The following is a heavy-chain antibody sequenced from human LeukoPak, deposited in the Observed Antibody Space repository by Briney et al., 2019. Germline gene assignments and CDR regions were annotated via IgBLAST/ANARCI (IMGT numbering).Heavy chain of an antibody. Sequence: WGSLTLTCAASGFTLSSNYMSWVRQPPGKGLEWVGVIYSGGSTYYKDSVKGRFTISRDNSKNTLYLQVNSLKAGDTAVYDCARGLGMEWEVNYFDYWGQGALVTASS. D-gene: IGHD1-26*01. V-gene: IGHV3-53*01. CDR3: ARGLGMEWEVNYFDY. CDR2: IYSGGST. J-gene: IGHJ4*02. CDR1: GFTLSSNY.